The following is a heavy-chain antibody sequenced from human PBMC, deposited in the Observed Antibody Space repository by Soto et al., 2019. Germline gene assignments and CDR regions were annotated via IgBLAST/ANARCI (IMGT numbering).Heavy chain of an antibody. J-gene: IGHJ4*02. D-gene: IGHD3-9*01. CDR1: DDSINSVKYY. CDR2: IYYRGNA. Sequence: QLQLQESGPGLVKPSETLSLTCSVSDDSINSVKYYWGWIRQPPGKGLEWIGSIYYRGNAYYNPSLQTRVTLSLDKSNSQFSLKLNSVTAADSAVYFCARLEGLATISYSFDFWGPGALVTVSS. V-gene: IGHV4-39*01. CDR3: ARLEGLATISYSFDF.